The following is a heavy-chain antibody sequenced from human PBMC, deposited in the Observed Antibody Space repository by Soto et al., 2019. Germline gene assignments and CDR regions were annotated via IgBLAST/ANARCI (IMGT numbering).Heavy chain of an antibody. V-gene: IGHV3-23*01. CDR2: IGGAGSNI. J-gene: IGHJ6*01. CDR3: VKDFVNRTAAYDTFTLCAPDKLPTSFHGM. CDR1: GFTFSEYA. D-gene: IGHD6-25*01. Sequence: GGSLRLSCAASGFTFSEYAMSWVRQAPGKGLEWVSGIGGAGSNIYYADSVEGRFTVSRADSNNTLYLRMDSLSVEDTAVYYYVKDFVNRTAAYDTFTLCAPDKLPTSFHGM.